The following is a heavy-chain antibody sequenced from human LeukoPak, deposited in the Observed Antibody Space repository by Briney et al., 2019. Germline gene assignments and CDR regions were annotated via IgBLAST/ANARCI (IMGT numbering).Heavy chain of an antibody. D-gene: IGHD3-10*01. J-gene: IGHJ4*02. CDR2: MNNRGTS. V-gene: IGHV4-31*03. Sequence: SETLSLTCTVSGGSTSSGDYYWNWIRQHPGKGLEWIGYMNNRGTSNYNPSLRSRVTISVDTSNNQFSLRLSSVTAADTAVYYCTRIPTHYYGSGSYYGYFDSWGQGTLVTVSS. CDR1: GGSTSSGDYY. CDR3: TRIPTHYYGSGSYYGYFDS.